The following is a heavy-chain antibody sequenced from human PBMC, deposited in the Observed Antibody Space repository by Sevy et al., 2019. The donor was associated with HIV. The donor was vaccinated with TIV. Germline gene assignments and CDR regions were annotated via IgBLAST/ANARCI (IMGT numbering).Heavy chain of an antibody. CDR1: AGSITRYY. CDR2: VYYTGKT. D-gene: IGHD6-6*01. J-gene: IGHJ6*03. Sequence: SETLSLTCNVSAGSITRYYWNWIRQTPGKGLEWIAFVYYTGKTNYNPSLKSRATVSLDTSKSQFSLKLSSVTAADTAVYYCARGGAGRQFDYYYYMDVRGKGTTVTVSS. V-gene: IGHV4-59*01. CDR3: ARGGAGRQFDYYYYMDV.